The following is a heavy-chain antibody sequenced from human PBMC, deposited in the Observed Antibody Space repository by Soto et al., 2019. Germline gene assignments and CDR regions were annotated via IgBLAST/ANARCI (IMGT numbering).Heavy chain of an antibody. CDR1: GFTFSTYW. Sequence: EVQLVESGGGLVQPGGSLSLSCAASGFTFSTYWMHWVRQAPGKGLVWVSRINTDGSSTTYADSVKGRFTISRDNAKNTVNLQMNSMRAEYTAVYYCARDGGWIDYWGQGTLVTVSS. CDR3: ARDGGWIDY. V-gene: IGHV3-74*01. J-gene: IGHJ4*02. CDR2: INTDGSST. D-gene: IGHD6-19*01.